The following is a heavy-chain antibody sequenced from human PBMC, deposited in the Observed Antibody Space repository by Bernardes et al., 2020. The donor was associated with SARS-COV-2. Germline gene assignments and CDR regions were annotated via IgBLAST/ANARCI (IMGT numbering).Heavy chain of an antibody. CDR3: AKDTALYGMDV. CDR1: GFTFDDYA. J-gene: IGHJ6*02. Sequence: SLRLSCAASGFTFDDYAMHWVRQAPGKGLEWVSGISWNSGSIGYADSVKGRFTISRDNAKNSLYLQMNSLRAEDTALYYCAKDTALYGMDVWGQGTTVTVSS. V-gene: IGHV3-9*01. CDR2: ISWNSGSI.